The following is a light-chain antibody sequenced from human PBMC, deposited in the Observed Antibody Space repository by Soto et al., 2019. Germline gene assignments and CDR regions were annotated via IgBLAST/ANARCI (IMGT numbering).Light chain of an antibody. CDR2: DAS. CDR3: QQYDTRLG. Sequence: DIPMTQSPSSLSASVGDRVTITCQASQDISHFLNWYQQTPGKAPKLLIYDASNLESGVPSRFSGSGSGTDFTFTISSLQAEDFSTYYWQQYDTRLGFGGGTKVEVK. J-gene: IGKJ4*02. V-gene: IGKV1-33*01. CDR1: QDISHF.